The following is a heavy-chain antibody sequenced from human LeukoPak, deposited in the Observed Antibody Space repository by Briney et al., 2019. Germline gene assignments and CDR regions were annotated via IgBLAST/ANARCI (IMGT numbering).Heavy chain of an antibody. CDR2: ISYDGSNK. V-gene: IGHV3-30*18. J-gene: IGHJ4*02. CDR3: AKDVDGDYDDY. Sequence: GGSLRLSCAASGFTFSSYGMHWVRQAPGKGLEWVAVISYDGSNKYYADSVKGRITISRNNSKNTLYLQMNRLRAEDTAVYYCAKDVDGDYDDYWGQGTLVTVSS. CDR1: GFTFSSYG. D-gene: IGHD4-17*01.